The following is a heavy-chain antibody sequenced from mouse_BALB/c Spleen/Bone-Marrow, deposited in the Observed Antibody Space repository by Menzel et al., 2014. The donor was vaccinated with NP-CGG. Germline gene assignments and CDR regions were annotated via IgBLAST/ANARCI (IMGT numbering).Heavy chain of an antibody. Sequence: VLLQQSGPGLVRPSQSLSITCTVSGFSLTSYGVHWVRQSLGKGLVWLGVFWRGGSTDYNAAFISRLSIIKDNSKSQFFFKMNSLQANDTAIYYCARNGDAWFAYWGQGTLVTVSA. D-gene: IGHD3-3*01. J-gene: IGHJ3*01. CDR1: GFSLTSYG. CDR2: FWRGGST. V-gene: IGHV2-2*02. CDR3: ARNGDAWFAY.